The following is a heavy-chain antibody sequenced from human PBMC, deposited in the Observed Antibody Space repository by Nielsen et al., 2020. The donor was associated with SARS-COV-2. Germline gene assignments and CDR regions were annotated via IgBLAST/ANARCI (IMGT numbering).Heavy chain of an antibody. CDR3: ASGSYYWFDP. Sequence: GESLKISCAASGFTFSNYWMSWVRQAPGKGLEWVANIKQDGSEKYYVDSVKGRFTISRDNAKNSLYLQMNSLIAEDTAVYYCASGSYYWFDPWGQGTLVTVSS. CDR1: GFTFSNYW. V-gene: IGHV3-7*01. CDR2: IKQDGSEK. D-gene: IGHD1-26*01. J-gene: IGHJ5*02.